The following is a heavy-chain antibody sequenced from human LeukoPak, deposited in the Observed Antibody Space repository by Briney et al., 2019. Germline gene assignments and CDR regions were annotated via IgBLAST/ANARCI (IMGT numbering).Heavy chain of an antibody. CDR1: GFTVSSNY. Sequence: PGGSLRLSCAASGFTVSSNYMSWVRQAPGKGLEWVSVIYSGGSTYYPDSVKGRFTISRDNSKNTLYLQMNSRRARFLEWLVSGYYFDYWGQGTLVTVSS. V-gene: IGHV3-66*02. CDR2: IYSGGST. CDR3: GYYFDY. J-gene: IGHJ4*02. D-gene: IGHD3-3*01.